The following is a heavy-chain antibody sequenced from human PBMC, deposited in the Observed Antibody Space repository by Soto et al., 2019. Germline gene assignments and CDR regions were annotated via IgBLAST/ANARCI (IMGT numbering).Heavy chain of an antibody. J-gene: IGHJ6*02. CDR1: GFTFSNAW. D-gene: IGHD6-25*01. V-gene: IGHV3-15*07. Sequence: PGGSLRLSCAASGFTFSNAWMNWVRQAPGKGLEWVGRIKSKTDGGTTDYAAPVKGRFTISRDDSKNTLYLQMNSLKTEDTAVYYCTTEPFGSAYGPFYYYYGMDVWGQGTTVTVSS. CDR2: IKSKTDGGTT. CDR3: TTEPFGSAYGPFYYYYGMDV.